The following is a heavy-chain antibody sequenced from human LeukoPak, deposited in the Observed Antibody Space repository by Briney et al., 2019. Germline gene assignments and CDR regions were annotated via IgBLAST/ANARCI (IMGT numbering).Heavy chain of an antibody. CDR3: ARGAIVGTVYYFDS. V-gene: IGHV3-21*01. Sequence: GGSLRLSCAASGFSFSNYGITWVRQAPGKGLEWVSAITRSSGHIYYADSVKGRFTISGDDSKKSAYLQMNSLRADDTAVYYCARGAIVGTVYYFDSWGQGTLVTVSS. D-gene: IGHD1-26*01. CDR1: GFSFSNYG. J-gene: IGHJ4*02. CDR2: ITRSSGHI.